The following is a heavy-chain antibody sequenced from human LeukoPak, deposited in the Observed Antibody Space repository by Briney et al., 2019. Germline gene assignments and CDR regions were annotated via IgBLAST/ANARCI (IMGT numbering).Heavy chain of an antibody. V-gene: IGHV1-2*02. CDR1: GYTFTGYY. CDR3: ASHLLSLRQLVMGDGFDI. J-gene: IGHJ3*02. D-gene: IGHD6-13*01. Sequence: ASVKVSCKASGYTFTGYYMHWVRQAPGQGLEWMGWINPNSGGTKYAQKFQGRVTMTRDTSITTAYMELNRLRSDDTAVYYCASHLLSLRQLVMGDGFDIWGHGTMVTVSS. CDR2: INPNSGGT.